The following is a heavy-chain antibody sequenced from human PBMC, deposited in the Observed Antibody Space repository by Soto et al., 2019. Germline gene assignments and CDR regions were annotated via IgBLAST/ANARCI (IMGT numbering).Heavy chain of an antibody. J-gene: IGHJ6*02. V-gene: IGHV4-4*02. Sequence: SETLSLTCAVSGGSISSSHWWSWGRQPPGKGLEWSGEIYHSGSTNYNPSLKSRVTISVDRSKHQFSLRLSSVTAADTPVYYCARGASRMGICRRRFHYYYGMDVWGQGTTVTVSS. CDR2: IYHSGST. CDR3: ARGASRMGICRRRFHYYYGMDV. CDR1: GGSISSSHW. D-gene: IGHD1-26*01.